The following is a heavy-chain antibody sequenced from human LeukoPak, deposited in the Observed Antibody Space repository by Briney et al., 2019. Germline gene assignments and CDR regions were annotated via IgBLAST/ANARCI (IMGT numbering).Heavy chain of an antibody. CDR2: IYSGGST. Sequence: GGSLSLSCAASGLIVSINYMSWVRQAPGEGLEWVSVIYSGGSTYYADSVKGRFTISRDNSKNTLYLQMNSLRAEDTAVYYCARDGDGDYGDDAFDIWGQGTMVTVSS. CDR3: ARDGDGDYGDDAFDI. D-gene: IGHD4-17*01. J-gene: IGHJ3*02. CDR1: GLIVSINY. V-gene: IGHV3-53*01.